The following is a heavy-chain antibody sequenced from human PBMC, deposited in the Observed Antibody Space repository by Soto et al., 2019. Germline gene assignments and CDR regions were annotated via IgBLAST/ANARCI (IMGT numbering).Heavy chain of an antibody. V-gene: IGHV3-30*18. Sequence: QVQLVESGGGVVQPGRSLRLSCVDSGFTFSNYGMHWVRQAPGKGLEWVALVSYNGRKEYYADSVKGRFSISRDNSKNTLYVQMNTLRDEDTAVYYCAKDSLRGEVPAALNFDYWGRGTLVTVSS. J-gene: IGHJ4*02. D-gene: IGHD2-2*01. CDR3: AKDSLRGEVPAALNFDY. CDR1: GFTFSNYG. CDR2: VSYNGRKE.